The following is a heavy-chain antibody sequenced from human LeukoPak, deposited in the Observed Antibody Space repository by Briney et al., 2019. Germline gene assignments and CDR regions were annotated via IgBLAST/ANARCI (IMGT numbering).Heavy chain of an antibody. CDR1: GYTFTSYD. V-gene: IGHV1-69*13. J-gene: IGHJ5*02. Sequence: SVKVSCKASGYTFTSYDINWVRQAPGQGLEWMGGIIPIFGTANYAQKFQGRVTITADESTSTAYMELSSLRSEDTAVYYCARDYDFWSGGYNWFDPWGQGTLVTVSS. CDR3: ARDYDFWSGGYNWFDP. D-gene: IGHD3-3*01. CDR2: IIPIFGTA.